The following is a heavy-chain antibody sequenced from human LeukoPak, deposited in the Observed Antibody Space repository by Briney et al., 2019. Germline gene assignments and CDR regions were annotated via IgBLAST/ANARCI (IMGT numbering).Heavy chain of an antibody. CDR2: IKQDGSEK. CDR1: GFTFSSYW. D-gene: IGHD6-13*01. V-gene: IGHV3-7*01. Sequence: GGSLRLSCAASGFTFSSYWMSWVRQAPGKGLEWVANIKQDGSEKYYVDSVKGRFTISRDNAKNSLYLQMNSLRAEDTAVYYCARGSATSSSLDFDYWGQGTLATVSS. J-gene: IGHJ4*02. CDR3: ARGSATSSSLDFDY.